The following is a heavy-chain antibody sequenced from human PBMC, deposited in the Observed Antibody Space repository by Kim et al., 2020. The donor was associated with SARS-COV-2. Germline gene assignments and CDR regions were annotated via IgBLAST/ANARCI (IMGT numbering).Heavy chain of an antibody. J-gene: IGHJ4*02. CDR2: INAGNGNT. Sequence: ASVKVSCKASGYTFTSYAMHWVRQAPGQRLEWMGWINAGNGNTKYSQKFQGRVTITRDTSASTAYMELSSLRSEDTAVYYCARGPWWLHQEGCFDYWGQGTLVTVSS. CDR3: ARGPWWLHQEGCFDY. V-gene: IGHV1-3*01. D-gene: IGHD5-12*01. CDR1: GYTFTSYA.